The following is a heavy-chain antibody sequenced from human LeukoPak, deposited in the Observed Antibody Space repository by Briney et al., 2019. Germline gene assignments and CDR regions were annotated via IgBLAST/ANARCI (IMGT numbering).Heavy chain of an antibody. CDR3: AKGYGDYSPVFGYYYGMDV. V-gene: IGHV3-30*18. CDR2: ISYDGSNK. J-gene: IGHJ6*02. CDR1: GFTFSSYG. D-gene: IGHD4-17*01. Sequence: GGSLRLSCAASGFTFSSYGMHWVHQAPGKGLEWVAVISYDGSNKYYADSVKGRFTISRDNSKNTLYLQMNSLRAEDTAVYYCAKGYGDYSPVFGYYYGMDVWGQGTTVTVSS.